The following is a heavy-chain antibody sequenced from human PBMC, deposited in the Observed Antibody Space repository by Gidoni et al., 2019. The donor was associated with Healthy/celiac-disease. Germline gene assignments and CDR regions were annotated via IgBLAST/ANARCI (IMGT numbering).Heavy chain of an antibody. J-gene: IGHJ4*02. CDR3: AKEHKAYGGRYFDY. CDR2: ISYDGSNK. Sequence: LRLSCAASGFTFSSYGMHWVRQAPGKGLEWVAVISYDGSNKYYADSVKGRFTISRDNSKNTMYLQMNSLRAEDTAVYYCAKEHKAYGGRYFDYWGQGTLVTVSS. CDR1: GFTFSSYG. D-gene: IGHD4-17*01. V-gene: IGHV3-30*18.